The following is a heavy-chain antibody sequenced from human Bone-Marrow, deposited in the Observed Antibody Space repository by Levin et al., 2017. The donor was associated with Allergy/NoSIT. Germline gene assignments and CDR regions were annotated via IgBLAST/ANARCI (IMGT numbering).Heavy chain of an antibody. CDR1: GFNFYNFN. V-gene: IGHV3-48*02. Sequence: PGGSLRLFCEASGFNFYNFNMNWARQAPGKGLEWVAYISSSGGTVFYADSVKGRFTISRDNVKNSLFLQMNSVRHDDTALYYCVRERRVATSLNIDSWGQGTLVTVSS. D-gene: IGHD5-24*01. J-gene: IGHJ4*02. CDR3: VRERRVATSLNIDS. CDR2: ISSSGGTV.